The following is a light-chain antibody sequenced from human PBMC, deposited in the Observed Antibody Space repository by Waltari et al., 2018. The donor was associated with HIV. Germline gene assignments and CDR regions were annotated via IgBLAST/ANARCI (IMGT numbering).Light chain of an antibody. CDR1: NSDLQLYDS. CDR3: SSYTVRNTLI. Sequence: QSALTQPASISGSPGQSVTISCTGINSDLQLYDSVSWYQQLPAQAPQLTIFELSVRPSGISHRFSGSKSGNTASLTISGLQAEDEADYYCSSYTVRNTLIFGGGTKLTVL. CDR2: ELS. V-gene: IGLV2-14*03. J-gene: IGLJ2*01.